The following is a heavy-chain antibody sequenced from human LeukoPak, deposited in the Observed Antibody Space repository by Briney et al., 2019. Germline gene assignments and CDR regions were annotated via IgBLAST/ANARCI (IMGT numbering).Heavy chain of an antibody. J-gene: IGHJ4*02. D-gene: IGHD3-22*01. V-gene: IGHV3-74*01. CDR2: INSDGSST. CDR3: ARVVVNYYDSSGYGATDY. Sequence: SGGSLRLSCAASGFTFSSYWMHWVRQAPGKGLVWASRINSDGSSTSYADSVKGRFTISRDNAKNTLYLQMNSLRAEDTAVYYCARVVVNYYDSSGYGATDYWGQGSLVTVSS. CDR1: GFTFSSYW.